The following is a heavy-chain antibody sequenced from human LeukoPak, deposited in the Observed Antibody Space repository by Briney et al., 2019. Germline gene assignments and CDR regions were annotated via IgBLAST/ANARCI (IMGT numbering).Heavy chain of an antibody. J-gene: IGHJ4*02. CDR3: ARYCTSTTCILRGFDY. V-gene: IGHV4-38-2*01. CDR1: GYSFTSVHN. Sequence: SEPLSLTCSVSGYSFTSVHNWGWLRPPPGKGLEWIANIYHTGSAHYNPSLKSRVTISVDTSKNQFSLELSSVAAADTAVYYCARYCTSTTCILRGFDYWGQGTLVTVSS. CDR2: IYHTGSA. D-gene: IGHD2-2*01.